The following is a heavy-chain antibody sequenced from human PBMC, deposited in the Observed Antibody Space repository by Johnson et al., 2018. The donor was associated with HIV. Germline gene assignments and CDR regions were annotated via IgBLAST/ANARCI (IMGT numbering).Heavy chain of an antibody. V-gene: IGHV3-49*04. CDR2: IRSKAYGGTT. J-gene: IGHJ3*02. CDR3: SRVGYYYDSSGYYSDALDI. CDR1: GFSFGDYG. D-gene: IGHD3-22*01. Sequence: VQLVESGGGLVQPGRSLRLSCTASGFSFGDYGMSWVRQAPGKGLEWVGFIRSKAYGGTTEYAASVKGRLTISSDDSKSIAYLQMNSLKTEDTAVYYCSRVGYYYDSSGYYSDALDIWGQGTMVTVSS.